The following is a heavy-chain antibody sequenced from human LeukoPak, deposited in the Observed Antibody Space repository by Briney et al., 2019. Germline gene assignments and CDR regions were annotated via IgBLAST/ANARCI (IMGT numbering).Heavy chain of an antibody. CDR3: ARDYGGKFDY. J-gene: IGHJ4*02. D-gene: IGHD4-23*01. CDR1: RGSISSFY. CDR2: ISYSGNT. V-gene: IGHV4-59*01. Sequence: PSETLSLTCTVSRGSISSFYWSWIRQPLEKGLEWIGHISYSGNTKYNPSLKSRVTISVDTSKNQFSLKLSCVTAADTAVYYCARDYGGKFDYWGQGTLVTVSA.